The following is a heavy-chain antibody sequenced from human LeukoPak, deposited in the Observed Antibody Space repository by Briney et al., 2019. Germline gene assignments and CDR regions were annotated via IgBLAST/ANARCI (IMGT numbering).Heavy chain of an antibody. V-gene: IGHV1-46*01. CDR1: GYTFTSYY. CDR3: ARDQSGEWELLSGWWFDP. D-gene: IGHD1-26*01. J-gene: IGHJ5*02. Sequence: ASVKVSCKASGYTFTSYYMHWVRQAPGQGLEWMGLINPTGGSTGYAQKLQGRVTVTRDMSTSTVYMELSNLRSEDTAVYYCARDQSGEWELLSGWWFDPWGQGTLVTVSS. CDR2: INPTGGST.